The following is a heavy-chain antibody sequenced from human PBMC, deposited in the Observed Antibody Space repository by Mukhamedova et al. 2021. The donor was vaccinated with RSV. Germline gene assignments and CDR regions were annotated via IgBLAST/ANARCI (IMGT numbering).Heavy chain of an antibody. Sequence: AISGSGGSTYYADSVKGRFTISRDNSKNTLYLQMNSLRAEDTAVYYCAKGLGYYYYMDVWGKGTTVTVSS. CDR3: AKGLGYYYYMDV. J-gene: IGHJ6*03. V-gene: IGHV3-23*01. D-gene: IGHD3-16*01. CDR2: ISGSGGST.